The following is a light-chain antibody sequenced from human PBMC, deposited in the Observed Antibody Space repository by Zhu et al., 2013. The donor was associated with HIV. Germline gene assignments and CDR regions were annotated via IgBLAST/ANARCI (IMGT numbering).Light chain of an antibody. Sequence: DIQMTQSPSSLSASVGDRVTITCRASQSISTYLHWYQHKPGKAPKLLIYAASSLQSGVPSRFSGSGSGTDFTLTISSLQPEDFASYYCQQSYNSLLTFGPGTKVDI. CDR2: AAS. CDR3: QQSYNSLLT. CDR1: QSISTY. V-gene: IGKV1-39*01. J-gene: IGKJ3*01.